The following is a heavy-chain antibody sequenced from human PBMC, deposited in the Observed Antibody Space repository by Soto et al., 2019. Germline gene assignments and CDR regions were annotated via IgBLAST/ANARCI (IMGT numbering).Heavy chain of an antibody. V-gene: IGHV1-2*02. CDR2: IGPKSGDT. J-gene: IGHJ4*02. Sequence: ASVKVSCKTSGYTFTGYYIHWVRQAPGQSPEWVGEIGPKSGDTRYAQKFQGKVTMTKDTSITTVYMELTKLSPDDTAVYYCGRGRSGEIVVFYWAQGTLVTVSS. CDR1: GYTFTGYY. CDR3: GRGRSGEIVVFY. D-gene: IGHD5-12*01.